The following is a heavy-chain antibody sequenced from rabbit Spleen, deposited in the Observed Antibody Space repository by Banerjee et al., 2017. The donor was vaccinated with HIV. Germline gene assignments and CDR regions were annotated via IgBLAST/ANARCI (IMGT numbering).Heavy chain of an antibody. V-gene: IGHV1S45*01. Sequence: LEESGGGLVKPGGTLTLPCTVSGFSFSSNWICWFCQAPGKGLEWIACIYTGNGDTYYASWAKGRSTISKTSSTVDLKLTSLTAADTATYFCARDRSTSSGYYFGFNLWGQGTLVTVS. CDR1: GFSFSSNW. J-gene: IGHJ4*01. D-gene: IGHD1-1*01. CDR3: ARDRSTSSGYYFGFNL. CDR2: IYTGNGDT.